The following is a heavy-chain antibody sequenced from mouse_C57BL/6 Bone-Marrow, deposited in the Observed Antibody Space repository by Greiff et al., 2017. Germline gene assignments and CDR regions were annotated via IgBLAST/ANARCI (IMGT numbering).Heavy chain of an antibody. Sequence: VQLQQPGAELVKPGASVKLSCKASGYTFTSYWMHWVKQRPGPGLEWIGMIHPNSGSTNYNEKFKSKATLTVDKSSSTAYMQLSSLTSEDSAVYYCARSYGSFLNFDYWGQGTTLTVSS. CDR3: ARSYGSFLNFDY. J-gene: IGHJ2*01. CDR2: IHPNSGST. V-gene: IGHV1-64*01. D-gene: IGHD1-1*01. CDR1: GYTFTSYW.